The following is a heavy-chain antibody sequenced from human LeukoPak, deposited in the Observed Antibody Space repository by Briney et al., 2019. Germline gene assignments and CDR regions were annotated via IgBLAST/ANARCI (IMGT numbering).Heavy chain of an antibody. CDR2: INHSGST. Sequence: SETLSLTCAVYGGSFSGYYWSWVRQPPGKGLEWIGEINHSGSTNYNPSLKSRVTISVDTSKNQFSLKLISVTAADTAVYYCARGCRKRSGSNFDYWGQGTLVTVSS. J-gene: IGHJ4*02. D-gene: IGHD3-3*01. CDR1: GGSFSGYY. CDR3: ARGCRKRSGSNFDY. V-gene: IGHV4-34*01.